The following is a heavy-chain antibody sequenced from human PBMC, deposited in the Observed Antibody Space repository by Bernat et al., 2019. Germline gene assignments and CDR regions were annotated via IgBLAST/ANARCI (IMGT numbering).Heavy chain of an antibody. J-gene: IGHJ6*04. CDR3: TDLFYSNLDV. D-gene: IGHD4-11*01. CDR2: IKSKIAGGTA. V-gene: IGHV3-15*01. CDR1: GFTFNDAW. Sequence: EVQLVESGGGLAKPGGSLRLSCAASGFTFNDAWMSWVRQAPGKGLEWVGLIKSKIAGGTADYAAPVKGRFTISRDDSKNTVYLEMNSLKTEDTAMYYCTDLFYSNLDVWGKGTTVTVSS.